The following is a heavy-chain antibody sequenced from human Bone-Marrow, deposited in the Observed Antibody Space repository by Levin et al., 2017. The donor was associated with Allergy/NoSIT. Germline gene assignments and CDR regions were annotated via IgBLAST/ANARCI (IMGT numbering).Heavy chain of an antibody. CDR2: INHSGST. V-gene: IGHV4-34*01. CDR3: ARGHIVVVPAAPNWFDP. Sequence: SETLSLTCAVYGGSFSGYYWSWIRQPPGKGLEWIGEINHSGSTNYNPSLKSRVTIPVDTSKNQFSLKLSSVTAADTAVYYCARGHIVVVPAAPNWFDPWGQGTLVTVSS. D-gene: IGHD2-2*01. CDR1: GGSFSGYY. J-gene: IGHJ5*02.